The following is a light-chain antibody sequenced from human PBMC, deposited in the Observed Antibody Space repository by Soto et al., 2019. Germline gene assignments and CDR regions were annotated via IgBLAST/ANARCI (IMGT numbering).Light chain of an antibody. Sequence: EIVLTQSPGTLSLSPGERATLYCRASQSVSSSYLAWYQQKAGQAPRLLIYGASSRAAGIPDRFSGGGSGTDFTLTISRLEPEDFAVYYCQQSSNWPTFGQGTRLEIK. J-gene: IGKJ5*01. V-gene: IGKV3D-20*02. CDR1: QSVSSSY. CDR2: GAS. CDR3: QQSSNWPT.